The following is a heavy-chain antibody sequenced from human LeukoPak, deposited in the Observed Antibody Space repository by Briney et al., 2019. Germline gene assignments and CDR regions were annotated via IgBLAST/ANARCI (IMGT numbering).Heavy chain of an antibody. CDR2: ISSSSSYI. V-gene: IGHV3-21*01. CDR1: GFTFSSYS. D-gene: IGHD3-22*01. J-gene: IGHJ4*02. Sequence: GGSLRLSCAASGFTFSSYSMNWVRQAPGKGLEWVSSISSSSSYIYYADSVKGRFTISRDNAKNSLYLQMSSLRAEDTAVYYCARDSDSSGYCDYWGQGTLVTVSS. CDR3: ARDSDSSGYCDY.